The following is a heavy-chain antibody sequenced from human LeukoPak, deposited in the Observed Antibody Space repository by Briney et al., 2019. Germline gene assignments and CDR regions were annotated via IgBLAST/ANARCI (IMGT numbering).Heavy chain of an antibody. CDR1: GYSITTGYY. CDR2: IYHSGST. Sequence: PSETLSLTCTVSGYSITTGYYWGWIRQSPGKGLEWIGSIYHSGSTYYNPSLKSRVTISVDTSKNQFSLKLSSVTAADTAVYYCARGARGSSWLPVYFQHWGQGTLVTVSS. D-gene: IGHD6-13*01. J-gene: IGHJ1*01. CDR3: ARGARGSSWLPVYFQH. V-gene: IGHV4-38-2*02.